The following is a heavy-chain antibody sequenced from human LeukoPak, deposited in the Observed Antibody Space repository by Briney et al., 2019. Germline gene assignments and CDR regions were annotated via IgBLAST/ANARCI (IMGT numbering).Heavy chain of an antibody. CDR1: GFTFSSYS. V-gene: IGHV3-21*01. CDR3: ARDRSYDSSGYPPGFFDY. CDR2: ISSRSSYI. D-gene: IGHD3-22*01. J-gene: IGHJ4*02. Sequence: PGGSLRLSCAASGFTFSSYSMNWVRQAPGKGLEWVSSISSRSSYIYYADSVKGRFTISRDNAKNSLYLQMNSLRAEDTAVYYCARDRSYDSSGYPPGFFDYWGQGTLVTVSS.